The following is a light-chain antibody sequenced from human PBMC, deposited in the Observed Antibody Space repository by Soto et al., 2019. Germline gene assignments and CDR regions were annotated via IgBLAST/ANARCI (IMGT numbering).Light chain of an antibody. V-gene: IGLV1-47*01. CDR3: AVWDNSLNGVA. J-gene: IGLJ2*01. CDR1: NSNMGRNY. CDR2: RND. Sequence: QSVLTQTPSASGTPGQRITISCSGSNSNMGRNYVYWYQQVPGTAPILLMYRNDVRPSGVPDRFTGSKSGTSASLAISGLRSEDEADYYCAVWDNSLNGVAFGGGTKLTVL.